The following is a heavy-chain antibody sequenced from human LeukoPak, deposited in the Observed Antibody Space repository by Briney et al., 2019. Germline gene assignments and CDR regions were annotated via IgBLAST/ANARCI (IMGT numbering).Heavy chain of an antibody. J-gene: IGHJ5*02. Sequence: RSGGSLRLSCAASGFTFSSFTMTWVRQAPGKGLEWVSAIGGRGGSTYYADFLEGRFTIARDNSKDMVYLQMNSLKVEDTAIYYCGKEGGAWGQGTKVTVSS. V-gene: IGHV3-23*01. D-gene: IGHD3-16*01. CDR3: GKEGGA. CDR2: IGGRGGST. CDR1: GFTFSSFT.